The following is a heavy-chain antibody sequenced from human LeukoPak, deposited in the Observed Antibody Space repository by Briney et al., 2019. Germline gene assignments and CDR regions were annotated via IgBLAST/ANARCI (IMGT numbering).Heavy chain of an antibody. CDR1: GYTFTNYG. CDR2: ISAYNGNT. CDR3: ARDLPLRPEYSSSSMNY. Sequence: ASVKVSCKASGYTFTNYGISWVRQAPGQGLEWMGWISAYNGNTNYAQKLQGRVTMTTDTSTSTAYMELRSLRSDDTAVYYCARDLPLRPEYSSSSMNYWGQGTLVTVSS. V-gene: IGHV1-18*01. J-gene: IGHJ4*02. D-gene: IGHD6-6*01.